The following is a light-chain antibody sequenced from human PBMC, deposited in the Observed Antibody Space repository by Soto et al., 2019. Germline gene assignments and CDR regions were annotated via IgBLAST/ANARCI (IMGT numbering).Light chain of an antibody. CDR3: QSYDTSLSFWV. J-gene: IGLJ3*02. CDR1: SSNIGAGYD. Sequence: VLAQPPSVSGAPGQRVTISCTGSSSNIGAGYDVHWYQQLPGAAPRLLIFDNTNRPSGVRDRFYGSKSGSAASLAIIGLQAEDEGDYYCQSYDTSLSFWVFGGGTKVTVL. V-gene: IGLV1-40*01. CDR2: DNT.